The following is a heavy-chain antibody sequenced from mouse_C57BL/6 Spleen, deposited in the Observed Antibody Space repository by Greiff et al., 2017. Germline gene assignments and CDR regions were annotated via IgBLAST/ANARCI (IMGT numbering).Heavy chain of an antibody. J-gene: IGHJ1*03. V-gene: IGHV1-52*01. CDR3: ARRHDGYYWYFDV. D-gene: IGHD2-3*01. CDR2: IDPSDSET. CDR1: GYTFTSYW. Sequence: VKLQQPGAELVRPGSSVKLSCKASGYTFTSYWMHWVKQRPIQGLEWIGNIDPSDSETHYNQKFKDKATLTVDKSSSTAYMQLSSLTSEDSAVYYCARRHDGYYWYFDVWGTGTTVTDSS.